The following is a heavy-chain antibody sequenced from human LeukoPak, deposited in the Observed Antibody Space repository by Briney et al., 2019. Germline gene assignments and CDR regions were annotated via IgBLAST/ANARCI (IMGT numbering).Heavy chain of an antibody. J-gene: IGHJ5*02. CDR2: INTNTGNP. V-gene: IGHV7-4-1*02. CDR3: AREYYGSGSYQPMFDP. D-gene: IGHD3-10*01. CDR1: GYTFTSYA. Sequence: ASVKVSCKASGYTFTSYAMNWVRQAPGQGLEWMGWINTNTGNPTYAQGFTGRFVFSLDTSVSTAYLQISSLKAEDTAVYYCAREYYGSGSYQPMFDPWGQGTLVTVSS.